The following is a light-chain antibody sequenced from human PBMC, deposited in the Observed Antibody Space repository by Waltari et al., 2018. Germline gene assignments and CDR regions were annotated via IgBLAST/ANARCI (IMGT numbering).Light chain of an antibody. V-gene: IGLV2-14*01. Sequence: QSALTQPASVSGSPGQSITISCTGTSRDVGGYNYVSWYQQHPGKAPKLMIYDVNNRPSGVSNRFSGSKSDNTASLTISGLQAEDEADYYCSSYTSSRTRVFGGGTKLTV. CDR2: DVN. CDR3: SSYTSSRTRV. J-gene: IGLJ3*02. CDR1: SRDVGGYNY.